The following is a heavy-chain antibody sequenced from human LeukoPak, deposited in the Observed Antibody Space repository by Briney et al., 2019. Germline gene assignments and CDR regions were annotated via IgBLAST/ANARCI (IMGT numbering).Heavy chain of an antibody. V-gene: IGHV1-8*02. D-gene: IGHD2-2*02. Sequence: GASVKVSCKASGYTFTSYDINWVRQAPGQGLEWMGWVNPKSGNTGYKQKFQARVTITRDTSITTAYMELSSLTSDDTAVYFCARDRGAAAIPYYFDYWGQGTLVTVSS. CDR1: GYTFTSYD. J-gene: IGHJ4*02. CDR3: ARDRGAAAIPYYFDY. CDR2: VNPKSGNT.